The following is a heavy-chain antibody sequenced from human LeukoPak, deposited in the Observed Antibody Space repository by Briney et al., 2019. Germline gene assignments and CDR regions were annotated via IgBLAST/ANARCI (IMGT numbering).Heavy chain of an antibody. J-gene: IGHJ5*02. CDR1: GYTFTGYY. V-gene: IGHV1-2*02. CDR2: INPNSGGT. CDR3: AREDGSSPNNWFDP. Sequence: GASVKVSCKASGYTFTGYYMHWVRQAPGQGLEWMGWINPNSGGTNYAQKFQGRVTMTRDTSISTAYMELSRLRSGDTAVYYCAREDGSSPNNWFDPWGQGTLVTVSS. D-gene: IGHD6-13*01.